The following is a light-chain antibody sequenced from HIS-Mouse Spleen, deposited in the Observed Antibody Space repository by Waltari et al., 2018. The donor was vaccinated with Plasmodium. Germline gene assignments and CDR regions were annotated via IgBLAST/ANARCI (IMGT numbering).Light chain of an antibody. CDR1: QSVSSN. CDR2: GAS. Sequence: EIVMTQSPATLPVSPGEIATLSCRASQSVSSNLAWSQQKPGQAPRLLLYGASTRATGIPARFSGSGSGTEFTLTISSLQSEDFAVYYCQQYNNWSFTFGPGTKVDIK. V-gene: IGKV3-15*01. J-gene: IGKJ3*01. CDR3: QQYNNWSFT.